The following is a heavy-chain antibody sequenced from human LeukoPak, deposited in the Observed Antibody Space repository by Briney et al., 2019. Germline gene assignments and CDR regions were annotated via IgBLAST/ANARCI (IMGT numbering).Heavy chain of an antibody. CDR2: VIPIFGTS. CDR1: GGGFGNYG. V-gene: IGHV1-69*06. Sequence: SVKVSCKASGGGFGNYGITWVRQAPGQGLEWVGGVIPIFGTSNYAPKFQGRVTITADRSTSTAYMELRSLRSEDTAVYFCARDLTVGATTVWGQGTLVTVSS. J-gene: IGHJ4*02. D-gene: IGHD1-26*01. CDR3: ARDLTVGATTV.